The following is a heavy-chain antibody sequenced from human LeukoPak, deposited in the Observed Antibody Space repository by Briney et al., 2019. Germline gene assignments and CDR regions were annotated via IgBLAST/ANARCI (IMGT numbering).Heavy chain of an antibody. V-gene: IGHV1-69*13. CDR2: IIPIFGTA. J-gene: IGHJ6*04. CDR1: GGTFSNYA. CDR3: ARMDIVVVPAASHYGMDV. D-gene: IGHD2-2*03. Sequence: ASVKVSCKASGGTFSNYAISWVRQAPGQGLEWMGGIIPIFGTANYAQKFQGRVTITADESTSTAYMELSSLRSEDTAVYYCARMDIVVVPAASHYGMDVWGKGTTVTVSS.